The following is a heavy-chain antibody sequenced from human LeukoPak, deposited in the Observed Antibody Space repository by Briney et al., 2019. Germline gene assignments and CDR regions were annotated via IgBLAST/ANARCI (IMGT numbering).Heavy chain of an antibody. V-gene: IGHV4-39*07. D-gene: IGHD6-19*01. Sequence: SETLSLTCTVSGGSISSSSYYWGWIRQPPGKGLEWIGSIYYSGSTYYNPSLKSRVTISVDTSKNQFSLKLSSVTAADTAVYYCASIIAVAGTTELLFDYWGQGTLVTVSS. CDR2: IYYSGST. J-gene: IGHJ4*02. CDR1: GGSISSSSYY. CDR3: ASIIAVAGTTELLFDY.